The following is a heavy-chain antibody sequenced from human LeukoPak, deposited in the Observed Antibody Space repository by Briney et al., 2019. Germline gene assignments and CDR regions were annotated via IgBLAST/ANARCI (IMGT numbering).Heavy chain of an antibody. CDR1: GGSISSYY. CDR2: IYYSGST. J-gene: IGHJ1*01. V-gene: IGHV4-59*08. CDR3: ARHRPCPGSSTSCLYFQH. D-gene: IGHD2-2*01. Sequence: SETLSLTCTVSGGSISSYYWSWIRQPPGKGLEWIGYIYYSGSTNYNPSLKSRVTISVDTSKNQFSLKLSSVTAADTAVYYCARHRPCPGSSTSCLYFQHWGQGTLVTVSS.